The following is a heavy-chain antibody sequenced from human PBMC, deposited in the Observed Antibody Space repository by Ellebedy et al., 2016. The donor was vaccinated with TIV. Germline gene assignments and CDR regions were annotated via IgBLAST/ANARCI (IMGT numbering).Heavy chain of an antibody. CDR3: ARSGGVYSYDSSGYYRRLDAFDI. Sequence: PGGSLRLSCAASGFTFSTYTIHWVRQAPGKGLEWVAVVSFDGSNKYYADSVKGRFTISRDNSKHTLYLQMNSLRAEDTAVYYCARSGGVYSYDSSGYYRRLDAFDIWGQGTMVTVSS. CDR1: GFTFSTYT. D-gene: IGHD3-22*01. J-gene: IGHJ3*02. CDR2: VSFDGSNK. V-gene: IGHV3-30-3*01.